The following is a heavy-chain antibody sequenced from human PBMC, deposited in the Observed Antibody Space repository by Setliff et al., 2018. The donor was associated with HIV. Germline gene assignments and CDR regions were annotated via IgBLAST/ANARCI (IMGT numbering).Heavy chain of an antibody. V-gene: IGHV3-20*04. D-gene: IGHD3-22*01. CDR2: INGNGGST. Sequence: GGSLRLSCAASGFKFDDYGMNWVRQAPGKGLEWVSGINGNGGSTGYADSVKGRFTISRDNAQNSLYLHMNSLRAEDTAMYYCARDLFPYYHDSRPYYPPAYWGQGTLVTVSS. J-gene: IGHJ4*02. CDR3: ARDLFPYYHDSRPYYPPAY. CDR1: GFKFDDYG.